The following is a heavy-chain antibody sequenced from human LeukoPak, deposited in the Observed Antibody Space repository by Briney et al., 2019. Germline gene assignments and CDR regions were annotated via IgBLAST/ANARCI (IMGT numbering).Heavy chain of an antibody. CDR2: ISSSSSYI. CDR1: GFTFSDYS. V-gene: IGHV3-21*01. CDR3: ADYGDTLGMDV. D-gene: IGHD4-17*01. Sequence: GGSLRLSCAASGFTFSDYSMNWVRQAPGKGLEWVSSISSSSSYIYYADSVKGRFTISRDNAKNSLYLQMNSLRAEDTAVYYCADYGDTLGMDVWGKGTTVTVSS. J-gene: IGHJ6*03.